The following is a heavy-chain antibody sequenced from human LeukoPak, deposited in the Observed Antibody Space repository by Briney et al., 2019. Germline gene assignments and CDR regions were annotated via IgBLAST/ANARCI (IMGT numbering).Heavy chain of an antibody. Sequence: SETLSLTCTVSGGSISSYYWSWIRQPAGKGLEWIGRIYTSGSITYNPSLKSRVSMSVDTSKNQFSLKLSSVTAADTAVYYCARVTGYMIEDYFDYWGQGTLVTVSS. J-gene: IGHJ4*02. CDR1: GGSISSYY. V-gene: IGHV4-4*07. D-gene: IGHD3-22*01. CDR2: IYTSGSI. CDR3: ARVTGYMIEDYFDY.